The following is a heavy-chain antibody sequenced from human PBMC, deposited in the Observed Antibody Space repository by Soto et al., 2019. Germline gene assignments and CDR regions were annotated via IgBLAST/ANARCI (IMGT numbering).Heavy chain of an antibody. V-gene: IGHV1-3*04. D-gene: IGHD5-12*01. CDR3: ARAISGYVT. CDR1: GITSTTYA. Sequence: QVQLVQSGAEVKKPGASVKVSCKASGITSTTYAIHWVRQAPGQGLEWMGWINTGNGNTRYSQRFLGRDSLTTDTSASTASMDLSSLTSEDTAVYYCARAISGYVTWGQGTLITVSS. CDR2: INTGNGNT. J-gene: IGHJ5*02.